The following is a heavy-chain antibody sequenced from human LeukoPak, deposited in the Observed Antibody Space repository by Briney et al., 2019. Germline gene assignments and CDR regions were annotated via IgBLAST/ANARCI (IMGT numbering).Heavy chain of an antibody. Sequence: SETLSLTCIVSGGSISRSSHYWGWIRQPPGKGLEWIGSIYYTGSTYYNPSLKSRVTISVDTSKNQFSLKLSSVTAADTAVYYCARGRDGYNSRRFDYWGQGTLVTVSS. D-gene: IGHD5-24*01. CDR1: GGSISRSSHY. J-gene: IGHJ4*02. CDR2: IYYTGST. CDR3: ARGRDGYNSRRFDY. V-gene: IGHV4-39*07.